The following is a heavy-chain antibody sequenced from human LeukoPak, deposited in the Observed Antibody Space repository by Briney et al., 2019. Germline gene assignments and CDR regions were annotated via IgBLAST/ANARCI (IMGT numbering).Heavy chain of an antibody. CDR1: GFTFSSYG. CDR3: AKDLGGSLLPDY. CDR2: ISYDGGNT. J-gene: IGHJ4*02. V-gene: IGHV3-30*18. Sequence: GRSLRLSCAASGFTFSSYGVHWVRQAPGKGLEWVAVISYDGGNTFYADSVRGRFSISRENSKNTLYLQVNSLRAEDTAVYYCAKDLGGSLLPDYWGQGTLVTVSS. D-gene: IGHD1-26*01.